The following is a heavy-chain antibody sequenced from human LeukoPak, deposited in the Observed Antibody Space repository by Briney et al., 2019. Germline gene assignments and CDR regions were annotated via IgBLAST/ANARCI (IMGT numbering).Heavy chain of an antibody. D-gene: IGHD6-19*01. CDR1: GFTFSTYA. J-gene: IGHJ4*02. CDR2: ISGSGGST. Sequence: PGGSLRLSCAASGFTFSTYAVNWVRQAPGKGLEWVSTISGSGGSTYYADSVKGRFTISRDNSKNTLYLQMNSLRAEDTAVYYCAKDSSGRMGFFDYWGQGTLVTVSS. V-gene: IGHV3-23*01. CDR3: AKDSSGRMGFFDY.